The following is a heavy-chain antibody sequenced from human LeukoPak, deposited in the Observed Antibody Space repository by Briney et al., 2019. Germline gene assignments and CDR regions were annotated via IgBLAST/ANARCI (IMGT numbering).Heavy chain of an antibody. J-gene: IGHJ3*02. V-gene: IGHV1-2*02. Sequence: ASVKVSCKASGYTFTGYYMHWVRQAPGQGLEWMGWINPNSGGTNYAQKFQGRVTMTRDTSISTAYMELSRLRSDDTAVYYCARDKHHYYDSSGLFRAFDIWGQGTMVTVSS. CDR1: GYTFTGYY. CDR3: ARDKHHYYDSSGLFRAFDI. D-gene: IGHD3-22*01. CDR2: INPNSGGT.